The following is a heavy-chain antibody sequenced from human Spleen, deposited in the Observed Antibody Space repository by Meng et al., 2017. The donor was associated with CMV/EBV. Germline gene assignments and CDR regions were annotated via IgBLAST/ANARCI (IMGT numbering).Heavy chain of an antibody. V-gene: IGHV3-21*04. CDR2: ISSSSTYL. D-gene: IGHD1-7*01. CDR3: AKDRNSIAYYYYGMDV. CDR1: GFSFSSHS. J-gene: IGHJ6*02. Sequence: GESLKISCAASGFSFSSHSMNWVRQAPGKGLEWVSSISSSSTYLDYADSVKGRFTISRDNAKNSLYLQMNSLRAEDTAVYYCAKDRNSIAYYYYGMDVWGQGTTVTVSS.